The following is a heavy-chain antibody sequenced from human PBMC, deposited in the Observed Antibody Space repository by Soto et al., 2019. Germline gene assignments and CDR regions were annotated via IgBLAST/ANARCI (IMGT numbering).Heavy chain of an antibody. J-gene: IGHJ4*02. CDR2: ISGSGSRT. CDR1: GFTFSSYA. Sequence: GGSLRLSCAASGFTFSSYAMSWVRQAPGKGLEWVSGISGSGSRTYHADSVKGRFTISRDNSKNTLYLQMNSLRAEDTALYYCATMNDFWSGSPTYYFDYWGQGTLVTVTA. V-gene: IGHV3-23*01. D-gene: IGHD3-3*01. CDR3: ATMNDFWSGSPTYYFDY.